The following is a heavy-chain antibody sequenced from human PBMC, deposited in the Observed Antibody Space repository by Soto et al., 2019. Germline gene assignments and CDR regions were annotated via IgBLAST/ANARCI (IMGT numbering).Heavy chain of an antibody. V-gene: IGHV4-4*07. Sequence: SETLSLTFTVSGGSISSYYWSWIRQPAGKGLEWIGRIYTSGSTNYNPSLKSRVTMSVDTSKNQFSLKLSSVTAADTAVYYCARVRAGFWSGVFDYWCQGTLVTVSS. CDR3: ARVRAGFWSGVFDY. J-gene: IGHJ4*02. CDR2: IYTSGST. CDR1: GGSISSYY. D-gene: IGHD3-3*01.